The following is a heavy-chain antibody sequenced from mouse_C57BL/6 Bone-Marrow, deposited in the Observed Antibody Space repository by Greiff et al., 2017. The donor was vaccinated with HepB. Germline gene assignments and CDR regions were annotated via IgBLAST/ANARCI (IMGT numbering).Heavy chain of an antibody. J-gene: IGHJ3*01. CDR2: INPSSGYT. V-gene: IGHV1-4*01. D-gene: IGHD1-1*01. CDR3: VYYSWFAY. CDR1: GYTFTSYT. Sequence: QVQLQESGAELARPGASVKMSCKAYGYTFTSYTMHWVKQRPGQGLEWIGYINPSSGYTKYNQKFKDKATLTADKSSSTAYMQLSSLTSEDSAVYYCVYYSWFAYWGQGTLVTVSA.